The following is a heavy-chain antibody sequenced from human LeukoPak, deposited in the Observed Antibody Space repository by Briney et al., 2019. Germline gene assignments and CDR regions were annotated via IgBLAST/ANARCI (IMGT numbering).Heavy chain of an antibody. V-gene: IGHV3-73*01. CDR3: TRSLPIVGAPYYFDY. Sequence: GGSLRLSCAASGFTFSGSAMHWVRQASGKGLEWVGRIRSRANSYATAYAASVKGRFTISRDDSKNTAYLQMNSLKTEDTAVYYCTRSLPIVGAPYYFDYWGQGTPVTVSS. CDR1: GFTFSGSA. J-gene: IGHJ4*02. CDR2: IRSRANSYAT. D-gene: IGHD1-26*01.